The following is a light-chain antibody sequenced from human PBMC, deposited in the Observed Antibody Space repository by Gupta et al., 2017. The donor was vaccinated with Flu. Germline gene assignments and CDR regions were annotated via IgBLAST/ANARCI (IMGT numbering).Light chain of an antibody. J-gene: IGKJ4*01. CDR2: GAS. CDR3: QQYNNWSALT. Sequence: ILLTQSPVTLSVSPGERAALSCRASQNVFNNLAWYQQKPGQAPRLLIYGASTRATGIPARFSGGGSGTEFTLTISSLQPEDFAVYYCQQYNNWSALTFGGGTKVEI. V-gene: IGKV3-15*01. CDR1: QNVFNN.